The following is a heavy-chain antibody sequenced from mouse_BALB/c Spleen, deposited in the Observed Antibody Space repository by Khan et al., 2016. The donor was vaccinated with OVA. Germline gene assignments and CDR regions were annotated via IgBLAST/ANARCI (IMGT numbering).Heavy chain of an antibody. Sequence: VQLKESGGGLVQPGGSQKLSCAASGFTFSSFGMHWVRQAPEKGLEWVAYISSGSSSIYYADTVKGRFTISRDNPKNTLFLQMTSLRSEDTAMYYCAREDYGQWYFDVWGAGTTVTVSS. J-gene: IGHJ1*01. V-gene: IGHV5-17*02. CDR1: GFTFSSFG. CDR2: ISSGSSSI. CDR3: AREDYGQWYFDV. D-gene: IGHD1-1*02.